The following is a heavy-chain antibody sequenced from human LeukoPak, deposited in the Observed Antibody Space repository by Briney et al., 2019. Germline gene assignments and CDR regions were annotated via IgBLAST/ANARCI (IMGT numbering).Heavy chain of an antibody. CDR1: GGSFSGYY. V-gene: IGHV4-34*01. D-gene: IGHD3-22*01. CDR3: ARSSSSGYPYYFDY. Sequence: KPSETLSLTCAVYGGSFSGYYWSWIRQPPGKGLEWIGEINHSGSTNYNPFLKSRVTISVDTSKNQFSLKLSSVTAADTAVYYCARSSSSGYPYYFDYWGQGTLVTVSS. J-gene: IGHJ4*02. CDR2: INHSGST.